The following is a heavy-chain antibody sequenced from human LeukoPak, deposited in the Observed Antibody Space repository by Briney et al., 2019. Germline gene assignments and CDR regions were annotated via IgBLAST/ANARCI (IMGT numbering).Heavy chain of an antibody. V-gene: IGHV3-53*01. Sequence: GGSLRLSCAASGFTVSSNYMSWVRQAPGKGLEWVSVIHSDGSTDYADSVRGRFTISRDISKNTVSLQMNSLRAEDTAVYFCARDDSTTGYYYYAMDVWGQGTMVTVSS. CDR2: IHSDGST. CDR1: GFTVSSNY. D-gene: IGHD3-3*01. CDR3: ARDDSTTGYYYYAMDV. J-gene: IGHJ6*01.